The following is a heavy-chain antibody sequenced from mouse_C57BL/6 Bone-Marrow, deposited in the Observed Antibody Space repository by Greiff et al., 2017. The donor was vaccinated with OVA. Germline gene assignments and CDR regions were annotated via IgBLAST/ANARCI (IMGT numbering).Heavy chain of an antibody. D-gene: IGHD3-1*01. CDR3: AKGCLGDYYAMYY. Sequence: EVKLVESEGGLVKPGSSMKLSCTASGFTFSDYYLDWVRQVPEKGLEWVANINYDGSSTYYLASLTSRFIISRDNAKNILYLQMSSLKSEDTATYYCAKGCLGDYYAMYYWGQGTSVTVSS. V-gene: IGHV5-16*01. J-gene: IGHJ4*01. CDR2: INYDGSST. CDR1: GFTFSDYY.